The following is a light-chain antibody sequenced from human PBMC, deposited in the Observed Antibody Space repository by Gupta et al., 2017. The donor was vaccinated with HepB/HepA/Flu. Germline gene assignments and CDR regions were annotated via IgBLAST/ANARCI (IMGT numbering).Light chain of an antibody. J-gene: IGKJ4*01. V-gene: IGKV1-16*01. CDR1: HGINND. Sequence: DIQMTQSPSSLSASVGETVTITCRASHGINNDLAWFQQKPGEAPKSLIHGASSLQSGVPSRFSGSGVGTDFTLTISGLQPEDFATYCCHQYKSYPLTLGGGTKVEI. CDR3: HQYKSYPLT. CDR2: GAS.